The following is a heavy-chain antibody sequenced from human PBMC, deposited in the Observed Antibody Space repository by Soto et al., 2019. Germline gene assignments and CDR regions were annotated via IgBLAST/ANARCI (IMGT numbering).Heavy chain of an antibody. CDR2: IIPILGIA. Sequence: SVKVSCKASGGTFSSYTISWVRQAPGQGLEWMGRIIPILGIANYAQKFQGRVTITADKSTSTAYMELSSLRSEDTAVYYCARVFLYGYGYGSNWFDPWGQGTLVTVSS. J-gene: IGHJ5*02. D-gene: IGHD5-18*01. CDR1: GGTFSSYT. CDR3: ARVFLYGYGYGSNWFDP. V-gene: IGHV1-69*02.